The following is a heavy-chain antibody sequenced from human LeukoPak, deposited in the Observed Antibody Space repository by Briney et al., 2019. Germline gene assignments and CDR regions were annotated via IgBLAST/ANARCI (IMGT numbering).Heavy chain of an antibody. CDR1: GFTFSSYA. CDR2: ISYDGSNK. J-gene: IGHJ4*02. V-gene: IGHV3-30*04. Sequence: PGGSLRLSCAASGFTFSSYAMHWVRQAPGKGLEWVAVISYDGSNKYYADSVKGRFTISRDNSKNTLYLQMNSLRAEDTAVYYCARERAPTSSGYYYWGQGTLVTVSS. CDR3: ARERAPTSSGYYY. D-gene: IGHD3-22*01.